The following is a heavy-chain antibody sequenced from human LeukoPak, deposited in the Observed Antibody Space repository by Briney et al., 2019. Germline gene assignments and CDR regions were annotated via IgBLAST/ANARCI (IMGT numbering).Heavy chain of an antibody. J-gene: IGHJ4*02. CDR3: ARAAYSSGPDY. D-gene: IGHD6-19*01. CDR2: ISYDGSNK. Sequence: PGGSLRLSCAASGFTFSSYGMHWVRQAPGKGLEWVAVISYDGSNKYYADSVKGRFTISRDNSKNSLYLQVNSLRDEDTAMYFCARAAYSSGPDYWGQGTLVTVSS. V-gene: IGHV3-30*03. CDR1: GFTFSSYG.